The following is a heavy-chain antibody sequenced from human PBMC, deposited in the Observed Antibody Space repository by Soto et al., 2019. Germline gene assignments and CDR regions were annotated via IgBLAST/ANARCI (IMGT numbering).Heavy chain of an antibody. Sequence: PGGSLRLSCAASGFTFSSYWMSWVRQAPGKGLEWVANIKQDGSEKYYVDSVKGRFTISRDNAKNSLYLQMNSLRAEDTAVYYCASQWYDFWSGFDYWGQGTLVTVSS. CDR1: GFTFSSYW. CDR3: ASQWYDFWSGFDY. V-gene: IGHV3-7*03. J-gene: IGHJ4*02. D-gene: IGHD3-3*01. CDR2: IKQDGSEK.